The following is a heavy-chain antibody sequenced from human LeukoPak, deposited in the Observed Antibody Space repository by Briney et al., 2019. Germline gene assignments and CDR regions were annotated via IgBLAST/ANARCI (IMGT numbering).Heavy chain of an antibody. CDR1: GFTFSSYA. V-gene: IGHV3-30-3*01. CDR3: ARNLGGYSSTWYFDY. D-gene: IGHD6-13*01. Sequence: GGSLRLSCAASGFTFSSYAMHWVRQAPGKGLEWVAVISDDGNNKYYADSVKGRFTISRDNSKNTLYLQMNSLRTEDTAVFYCARNLGGYSSTWYFDYWGQGTLVTVSS. J-gene: IGHJ4*02. CDR2: ISDDGNNK.